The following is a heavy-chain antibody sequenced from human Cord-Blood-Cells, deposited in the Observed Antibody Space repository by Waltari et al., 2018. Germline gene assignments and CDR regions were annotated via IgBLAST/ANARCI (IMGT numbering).Heavy chain of an antibody. D-gene: IGHD4-4*01. CDR1: GLTFSSYW. Sequence: EVQLVESGGGLVQPGGSLRLSCAASGLTFSSYWMSWVRQAPGKGLEWVANIKQDGSEKYYVDSVKGRFTISRDNAKNSLYLQMNSLRAEDTAVYYCARDGDSNFFFDLWGRGTLVTVSS. CDR3: ARDGDSNFFFDL. J-gene: IGHJ2*01. V-gene: IGHV3-7*01. CDR2: IKQDGSEK.